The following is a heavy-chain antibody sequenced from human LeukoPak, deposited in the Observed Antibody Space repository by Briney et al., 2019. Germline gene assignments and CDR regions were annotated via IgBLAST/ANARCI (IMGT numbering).Heavy chain of an antibody. CDR3: AKQTGSGLFLP. CDR1: GVSISSSNSY. V-gene: IGHV4-39*01. D-gene: IGHD3-10*01. J-gene: IGHJ4*02. Sequence: PSETLSLTCSVSGVSISSSNSYWGWIRQPPGKGLEWIGSIYYTGNTYYNASLKSRVTISIDTSKNQFSLKLTSVTAADTAVYYCAKQTGSGLFLPGGQGTLVTVSS. CDR2: IYYTGNT.